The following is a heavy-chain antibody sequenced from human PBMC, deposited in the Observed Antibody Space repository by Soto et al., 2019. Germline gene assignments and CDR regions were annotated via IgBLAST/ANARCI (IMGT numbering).Heavy chain of an antibody. CDR1: GFTFSSYT. J-gene: IGHJ4*02. D-gene: IGHD1-20*01. CDR3: AKPPDYNWNDY. Sequence: GGSLRLSCAASGFTFSSYTMSWVRQAPGKGLEWISAVSGSGSSTYYADSVKGRFTISRDNSKDTLYLQMNNLRAEDTAVYYCAKPPDYNWNDYWGQGTLVTVSS. V-gene: IGHV3-23*01. CDR2: VSGSGSST.